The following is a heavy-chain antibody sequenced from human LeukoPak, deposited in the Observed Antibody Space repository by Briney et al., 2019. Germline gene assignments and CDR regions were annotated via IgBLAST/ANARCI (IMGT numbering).Heavy chain of an antibody. CDR2: IRYDGSNK. V-gene: IGHV3-30*02. CDR3: AKESRHFDWLIDY. Sequence: PGGSLRLSCAASGFTFSSYGMHWVRQAPGKWLEWVAFIRYDGSNKYYADSVKGRFTISRDNSKNTLYLQMNSLRAEDTAVYYCAKESRHFDWLIDYWGQGTLVTVSS. J-gene: IGHJ4*02. CDR1: GFTFSSYG. D-gene: IGHD3-9*01.